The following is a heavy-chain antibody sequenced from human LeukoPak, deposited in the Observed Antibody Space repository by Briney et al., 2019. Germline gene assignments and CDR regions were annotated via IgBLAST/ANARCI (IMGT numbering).Heavy chain of an antibody. V-gene: IGHV3-53*01. CDR3: AREELRELAPGAFDI. Sequence: GSLRLSGVASGFTFSSYAMSWVRQAPGKGLEWVAVIYSGGSTYYADSVKGRFTISRDNSKNTLCLQMNSLRAEDTAVYYCAREELRELAPGAFDIWGQGTMVTVSS. D-gene: IGHD4-23*01. CDR1: GFTFSSYA. J-gene: IGHJ3*02. CDR2: IYSGGST.